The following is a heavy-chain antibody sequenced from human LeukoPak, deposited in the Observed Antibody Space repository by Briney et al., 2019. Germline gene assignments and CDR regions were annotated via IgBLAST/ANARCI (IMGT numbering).Heavy chain of an antibody. CDR1: GYTFTSYY. V-gene: IGHV1-46*01. CDR2: INPSGGST. Sequence: ASVKVSCKASGYTFTSYYMHWVRQAPGQGLEWMGIINPSGGSTSYAQKFQGRVTMTRDTSTSTVYMELSSLRSEDTAVYYCARGHPDILTGYYYYYYGMDVWGQGTTVTVS. CDR3: ARGHPDILTGYYYYYYGMDV. J-gene: IGHJ6*02. D-gene: IGHD3-9*01.